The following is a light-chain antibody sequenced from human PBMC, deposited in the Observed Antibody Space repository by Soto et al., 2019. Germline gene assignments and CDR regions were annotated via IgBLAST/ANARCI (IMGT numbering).Light chain of an antibody. CDR3: QQYINRWT. CDR1: QSISTW. J-gene: IGKJ1*01. V-gene: IGKV1-5*03. Sequence: DIQMTQSPSTLSASVGDRVTITCRASQSISTWLAWYQQKPGKAPKLLIYKASSSESGVPSRFSDSGSGTEFTLTISSLQPDDSATYYCQQYINRWTFGQGTKVEIK. CDR2: KAS.